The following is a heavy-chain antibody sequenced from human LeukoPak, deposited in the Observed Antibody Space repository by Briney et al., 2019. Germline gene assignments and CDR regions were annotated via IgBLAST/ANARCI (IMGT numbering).Heavy chain of an antibody. D-gene: IGHD3-3*01. CDR2: IYHSGST. Sequence: SETLSLTCTVSGYSISSGYYWGWIRQPPGKGLEWIGSIYHSGSTYYNPSLKSRVTISVDTSKNQFSLKLSSVTAADTAVYYCAGTIPRGVNYDFWSGYCIRHNWFDPWGQGTLVTVSS. J-gene: IGHJ5*02. CDR3: AGTIPRGVNYDFWSGYCIRHNWFDP. V-gene: IGHV4-38-2*02. CDR1: GYSISSGYY.